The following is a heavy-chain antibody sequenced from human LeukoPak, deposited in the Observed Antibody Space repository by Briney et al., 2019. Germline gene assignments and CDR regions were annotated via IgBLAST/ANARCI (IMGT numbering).Heavy chain of an antibody. CDR3: AKGALGYCSGGSCYPYY. CDR2: ITGGGGST. Sequence: GGSLRLSCAASGFTFSSYAMSWVRQAPGKGLQWASDITGGGGSTYYADSVKGRFTISRDNSKNTLYLQMNSLRAEDTAIYYCAKGALGYCSGGSCYPYYWGQGTLVTVSS. J-gene: IGHJ4*02. CDR1: GFTFSSYA. D-gene: IGHD2-15*01. V-gene: IGHV3-23*01.